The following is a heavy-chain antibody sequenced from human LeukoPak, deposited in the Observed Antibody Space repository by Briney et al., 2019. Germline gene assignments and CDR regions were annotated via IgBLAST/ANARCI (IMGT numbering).Heavy chain of an antibody. V-gene: IGHV3-30*18. D-gene: IGHD6-13*01. Sequence: GGSLRLSCAASGFTFSSYGMHWVRQAPGKGLEWVAVISYDGSNKYYADSVKGRFTISRDNSKDTLYLQMNSLRAEDTAVYYCAKDRPGVWWGQGTLVTVSS. J-gene: IGHJ4*02. CDR1: GFTFSSYG. CDR3: AKDRPGVW. CDR2: ISYDGSNK.